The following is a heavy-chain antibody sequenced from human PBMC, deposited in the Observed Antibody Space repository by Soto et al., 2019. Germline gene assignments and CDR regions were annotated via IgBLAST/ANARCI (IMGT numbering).Heavy chain of an antibody. V-gene: IGHV4-39*01. Sequence: QLQLQESGPGLVKSSETLSLTCTVSGGSISNNDDYWGWIRQPPGKGLEWIGSIFYSGTTYYNPSLKSRLTISVDTSKNQFSLKLSSVTAADTAVYHCARQPYKLGVPNGMDVWGQGTTVTVSS. CDR2: IFYSGTT. CDR1: GGSISNNDDY. D-gene: IGHD7-27*01. J-gene: IGHJ6*02. CDR3: ARQPYKLGVPNGMDV.